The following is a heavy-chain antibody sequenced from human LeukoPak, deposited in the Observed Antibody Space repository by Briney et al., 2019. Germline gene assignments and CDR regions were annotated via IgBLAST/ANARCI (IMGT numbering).Heavy chain of an antibody. Sequence: SETLPLTCTVSGGSMSSSSHYWGWIRPSPGKGLEWIGSIYYSGSTYYNPSLKSRVTISVDTSKSQFSLELKSVTAADTAIYYCARNMTAVTRLDVFDIWGPGTMVTVSS. V-gene: IGHV4-39*01. CDR2: IYYSGST. D-gene: IGHD4-17*01. J-gene: IGHJ3*02. CDR1: GGSMSSSSHY. CDR3: ARNMTAVTRLDVFDI.